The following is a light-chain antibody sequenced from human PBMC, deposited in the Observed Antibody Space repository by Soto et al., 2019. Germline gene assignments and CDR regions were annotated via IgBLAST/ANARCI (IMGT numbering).Light chain of an antibody. J-gene: IGKJ2*01. CDR1: QSLLHSNGYNY. CDR3: MQALQTPPYT. CDR2: LGS. Sequence: EIVMTQSPATLSVSPGERATLSCRSSQSLLHSNGYNYLDWYLQKPGQSPQLLIYLGSNRASGVPDRFSGSGSGTDFTLKISRVEAEDVGVYYCMQALQTPPYTFGQGTKLEIK. V-gene: IGKV2-28*01.